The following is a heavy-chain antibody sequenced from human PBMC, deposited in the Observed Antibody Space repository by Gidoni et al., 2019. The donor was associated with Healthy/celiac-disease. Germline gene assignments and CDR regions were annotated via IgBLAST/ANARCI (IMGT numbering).Heavy chain of an antibody. J-gene: IGHJ4*02. Sequence: EVQLVESGGGLVQPGGSLRLSCAASGFTFISYWMHWVRQAQGKGLVWVSRINSDGSSTSYEDSVKGRFTISRDNAKNTLYLQMNSLRAEDTAVYYCARASRGYSSGWYGDYWGQGTLVTVSS. V-gene: IGHV3-74*01. CDR1: GFTFISYW. CDR2: INSDGSST. D-gene: IGHD6-19*01. CDR3: ARASRGYSSGWYGDY.